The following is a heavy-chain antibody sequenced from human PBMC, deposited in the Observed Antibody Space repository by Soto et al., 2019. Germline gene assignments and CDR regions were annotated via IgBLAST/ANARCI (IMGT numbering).Heavy chain of an antibody. Sequence: SETLSLTCTVSDGSISSYYWSWIRQPPGKGLEWIGYIFYSGSTNYNPSLKSRVTISVDTSKGQFSLSLRSVTAADTAVYYCARGSYGDYDYNWFDPWGQGTLVTVSS. D-gene: IGHD4-17*01. CDR3: ARGSYGDYDYNWFDP. CDR1: DGSISSYY. CDR2: IFYSGST. J-gene: IGHJ5*02. V-gene: IGHV4-59*01.